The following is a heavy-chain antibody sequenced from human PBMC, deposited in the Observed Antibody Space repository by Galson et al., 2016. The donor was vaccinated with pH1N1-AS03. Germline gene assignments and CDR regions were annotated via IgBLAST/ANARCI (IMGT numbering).Heavy chain of an antibody. J-gene: IGHJ4*02. CDR3: ARRYYFDY. V-gene: IGHV1-46*01. CDR2: SDPRGGPT. D-gene: IGHD3-16*02. Sequence: SVKVSCKASGYTLTRYYMHWLRQSPGQGLEWMGISDPRGGPTTYAPKFQGRITITTDTSTSTVYMELVSLRSEDTAVYYCARRYYFDYWGQGTLVTVSS. CDR1: GYTLTRYY.